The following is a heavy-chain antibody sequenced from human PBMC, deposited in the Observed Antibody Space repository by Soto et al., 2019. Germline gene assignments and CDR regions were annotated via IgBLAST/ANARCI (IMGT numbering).Heavy chain of an antibody. CDR1: GFTFSSYA. D-gene: IGHD4-4*01. CDR3: AKARRGDYSKPTFAY. J-gene: IGHJ4*02. V-gene: IGHV3-23*01. Sequence: VQLLESGGGLVQPGGSLRLSCAASGFTFSSYAMSWVRQAPGKGLEWVSAISGSGGSTYYADSVTGRFTISRDNSKNTRYLQMNSLRAEDTAVYYCAKARRGDYSKPTFAYWGQGTLVTVSS. CDR2: ISGSGGST.